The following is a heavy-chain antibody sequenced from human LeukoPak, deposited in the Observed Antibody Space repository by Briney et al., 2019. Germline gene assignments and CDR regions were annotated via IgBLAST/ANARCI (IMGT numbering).Heavy chain of an antibody. J-gene: IGHJ4*02. CDR1: GFTFSTYA. D-gene: IGHD1-26*01. V-gene: IGHV3-23*01. CDR2: XSGGGDIT. Sequence: GGSLRLSCAASGFTFSTYAMSWVRQTPGKGLEXXXXXSGGGDITYYADSVKGXFTISRDNSENTVYLQMNSLRAEDTAVYYCAKEQVVSPPWVSYFDYWGQGTLVTVSS. CDR3: AKEQVVSPPWVSYFDY.